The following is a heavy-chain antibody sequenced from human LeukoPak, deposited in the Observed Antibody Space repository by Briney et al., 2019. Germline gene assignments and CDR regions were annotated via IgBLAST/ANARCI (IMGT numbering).Heavy chain of an antibody. D-gene: IGHD5-18*01. Sequence: GGSLKISWKGSGYSFTTYWIGWVRQLPGKGLGWMGVFYPGDSDNRYSPSFQAHVTISADKPITTAYLQWRCLKSADGAMFYWASGIRRYSYGSDYWGQGTLVTVSS. CDR2: FYPGDSDN. J-gene: IGHJ4*02. CDR1: GYSFTTYW. V-gene: IGHV5-51*04. CDR3: ASGIRRYSYGSDY.